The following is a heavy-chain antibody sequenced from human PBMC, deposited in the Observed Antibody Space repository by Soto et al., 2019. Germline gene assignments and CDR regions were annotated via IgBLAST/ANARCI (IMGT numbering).Heavy chain of an antibody. CDR2: IKHDGSEK. D-gene: IGHD2-15*01. CDR3: ARGDCSGGSCAPYYYYYGMDV. CDR1: GFTFSTYG. Sequence: GGSLRLSCAASGFTFSTYGMHWVRQAPGKGLEWVANIKHDGSEKYYVDSVKGRFTISRDNAKNSLYLQMNSLRAEDTAVYYCARGDCSGGSCAPYYYYYGMDVWGQGTTVTVSS. V-gene: IGHV3-7*01. J-gene: IGHJ6*02.